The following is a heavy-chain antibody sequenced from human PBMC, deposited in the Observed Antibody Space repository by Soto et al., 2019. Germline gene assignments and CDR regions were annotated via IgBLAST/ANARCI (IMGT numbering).Heavy chain of an antibody. CDR3: VRGGGGGQFDS. CDR2: ISPRSNYR. V-gene: IGHV3-11*05. D-gene: IGHD2-21*01. Sequence: QIHLVESGGGLVKPGGSLRLSCAASGFSFSDHYMSWIRQAPGKGLEWLSYISPRSNYREYADSVKGRHTISRDNAKKSLFLQMNSLRAEDTGVYYCVRGGGGGQFDSWGQGTLVTVSS. J-gene: IGHJ4*02. CDR1: GFSFSDHY.